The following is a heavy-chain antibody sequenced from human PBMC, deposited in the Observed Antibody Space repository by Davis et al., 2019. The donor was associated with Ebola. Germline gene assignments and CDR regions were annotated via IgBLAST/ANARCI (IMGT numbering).Heavy chain of an antibody. Sequence: GESLKISCAASGFTLDDYAMHWVRQAPGKGLEWVSLISAAGDKTDYADSVKGRFTISRDNSKNSLYLQMSSLTTEDTAFYYCAREIKPYWYFDLWGRGTLVTVSS. CDR3: AREIKPYWYFDL. J-gene: IGHJ2*01. CDR1: GFTLDDYA. V-gene: IGHV3-43*02. CDR2: ISAAGDKT.